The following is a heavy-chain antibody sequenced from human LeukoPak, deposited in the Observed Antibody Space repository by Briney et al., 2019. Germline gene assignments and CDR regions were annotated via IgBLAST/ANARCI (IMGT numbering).Heavy chain of an antibody. CDR3: AWASGSYETNFDY. CDR1: GGSISSSNW. J-gene: IGHJ4*02. CDR2: IYYSGST. D-gene: IGHD1-26*01. V-gene: IGHV4-4*02. Sequence: SETLSLTCAVSGGSISSSNWWSWIRQPPGKGLEWIGYIYYSGSTNYNPSLKSRVTISVDTSKNQFSLKLSSVTAADTAVYYCAWASGSYETNFDYWGQGTLVTVSS.